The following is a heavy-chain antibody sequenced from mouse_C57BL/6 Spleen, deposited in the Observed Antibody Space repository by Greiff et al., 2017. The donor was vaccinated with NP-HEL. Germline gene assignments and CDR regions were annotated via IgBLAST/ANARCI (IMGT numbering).Heavy chain of an antibody. CDR2: INPYNGGT. Sequence: VQLQQSGPVLVKPGASVKMSCKASGYTFTDYYMNWVKQSHGKSLEWIGVINPYNGGTSYNQKFKGKATLTVDKSSSTAYMELNSLTSEDSAVYYCASDYGSPPFAYWGQGTLVTVSA. CDR3: ASDYGSPPFAY. J-gene: IGHJ3*01. V-gene: IGHV1-19*01. D-gene: IGHD1-1*01. CDR1: GYTFTDYY.